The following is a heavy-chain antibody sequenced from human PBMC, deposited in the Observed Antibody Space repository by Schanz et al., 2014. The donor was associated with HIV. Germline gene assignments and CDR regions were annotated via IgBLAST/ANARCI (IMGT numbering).Heavy chain of an antibody. CDR1: GFTFSNYA. CDR3: AREGSNYYGSGSYYKTYGMDV. J-gene: IGHJ6*02. V-gene: IGHV3-30*04. Sequence: QVQLVESGGDVVQPGRSLRLSCAVSGFTFSNYAMHWVRQAPGKGLEWVATISYDGGNKYYADSVKGRFTISRDNSKNTLYLQMNSLRAEDTAVYYCAREGSNYYGSGSYYKTYGMDVWGQGTTVTVSS. CDR2: ISYDGGNK. D-gene: IGHD3-10*01.